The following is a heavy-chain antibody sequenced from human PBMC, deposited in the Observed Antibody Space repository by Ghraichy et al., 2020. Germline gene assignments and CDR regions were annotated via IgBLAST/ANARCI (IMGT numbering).Heavy chain of an antibody. CDR1: GGTFSSYA. V-gene: IGHV1-69*04. Sequence: SVKVSCKASGGTFSSYAISWVRQAPGQGLEWMGRIIPILGIANYAQKFQGRVTITADKSTSTAYMELSSLRSEDTAVYYCAREAGSGSYYYWGQGTLVTVSS. CDR3: AREAGSGSYYY. CDR2: IIPILGIA. D-gene: IGHD1-26*01. J-gene: IGHJ4*02.